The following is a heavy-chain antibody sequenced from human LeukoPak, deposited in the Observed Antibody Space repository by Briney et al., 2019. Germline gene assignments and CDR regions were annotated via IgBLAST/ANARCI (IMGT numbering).Heavy chain of an antibody. CDR2: INHSGST. J-gene: IGHJ5*02. CDR3: ARHPGP. D-gene: IGHD3-10*01. Sequence: SETLSLTCAVYGGSFSGYYWSWIRQPPGKGLEWIGEINHSGSTHYNPSFKSRVTISVDTSKNQFSLKLSSVTAADTAVYYCARHPGPWGQGTLVTVSS. CDR1: GGSFSGYY. V-gene: IGHV4-34*01.